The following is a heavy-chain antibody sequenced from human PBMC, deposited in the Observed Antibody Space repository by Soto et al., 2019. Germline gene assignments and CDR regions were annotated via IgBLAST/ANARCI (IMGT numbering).Heavy chain of an antibody. CDR2: ISGSGAGT. CDR3: ANARYCSGGSCYGLPYYYGMDV. Sequence: EVHLLESGGGLVQPGGSLRLSCAASGFPFSSYAMSWVRQAQGRGLEWVSGISGSGAGTYYADSVQGRFTISRDNSENTLYLEMNSLRAEDTAVYYCANARYCSGGSCYGLPYYYGMDVWGQGTTVTVSS. J-gene: IGHJ6*02. V-gene: IGHV3-23*01. D-gene: IGHD2-15*01. CDR1: GFPFSSYA.